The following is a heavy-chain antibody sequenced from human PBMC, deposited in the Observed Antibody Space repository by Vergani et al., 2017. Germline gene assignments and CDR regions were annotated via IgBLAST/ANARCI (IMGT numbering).Heavy chain of an antibody. D-gene: IGHD3-10*01. J-gene: IGHJ5*02. CDR3: ARGQKVGITMVRGVPSPGWFDP. CDR2: IIPIFGTA. Sequence: QVQLVQSGAEVKKPGSSVKVSCKASGGTFSSYAISWVRQAPGQGLEWMGGIIPIFGTANYAQKFQGRVTITADESTSTAYMELSSLRSEDTAVYYCARGQKVGITMVRGVPSPGWFDPWGQGTLVTVSS. CDR1: GGTFSSYA. V-gene: IGHV1-69*01.